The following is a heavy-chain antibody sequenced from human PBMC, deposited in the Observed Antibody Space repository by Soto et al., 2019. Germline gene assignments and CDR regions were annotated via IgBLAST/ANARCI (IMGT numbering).Heavy chain of an antibody. J-gene: IGHJ4*02. CDR3: TRDLSGRASFDS. CDR1: GFSFNEFI. Sequence: DVQLVESGGGLVKPGRSLRLSCKGSGFSFNEFIMNWFRQAPGKGLEWVGLIRSRAYTGTTEYAASARGRFTISRDDSQSIAYLQMDSLKAEDTAVYFCTRDLSGRASFDSWGQGTLVTVSS. V-gene: IGHV3-49*05. CDR2: IRSRAYTGTT. D-gene: IGHD6-13*01.